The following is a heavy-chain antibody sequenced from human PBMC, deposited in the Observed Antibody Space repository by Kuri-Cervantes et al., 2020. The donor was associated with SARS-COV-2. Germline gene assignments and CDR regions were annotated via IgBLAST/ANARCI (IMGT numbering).Heavy chain of an antibody. Sequence: LSLTCAASGFTFSSYAMSWVRQAPGKGLEWVSAISGSGGSTYYADSVKGRFTISRDNSKNALYLQMNSLRAEDTAVYYCAKVGPLWFGELLPYYYYYMDVWGKGTTVTFSS. J-gene: IGHJ6*03. CDR1: GFTFSSYA. D-gene: IGHD3-10*01. V-gene: IGHV3-23*01. CDR2: ISGSGGST. CDR3: AKVGPLWFGELLPYYYYYMDV.